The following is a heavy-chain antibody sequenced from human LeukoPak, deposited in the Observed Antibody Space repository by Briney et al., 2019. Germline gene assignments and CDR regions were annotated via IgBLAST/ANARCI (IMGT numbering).Heavy chain of an antibody. CDR1: GFTFRSYA. CDR3: AKNQVSGSYPPNWFDP. Sequence: PGGSLRLSCAASGFTFRSYAMTWVRQAPEKGLEWVAAISGTGGDTDYADSVKGRFTISRDNSKYMLYLQVNSLRAEDTAVYYCAKNQVSGSYPPNWFDPWGQGTLVTVSS. CDR2: ISGTGGDT. V-gene: IGHV3-23*01. J-gene: IGHJ5*02. D-gene: IGHD3-16*02.